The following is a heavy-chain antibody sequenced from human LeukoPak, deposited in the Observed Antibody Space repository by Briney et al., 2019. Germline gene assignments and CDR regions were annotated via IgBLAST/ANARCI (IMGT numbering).Heavy chain of an antibody. Sequence: SETLSLTCTVSGYSISSGYYWGWIRQPPGKGLEWIGSIYYSGSTYYNPSLKSRVTISVDTSKNQFSLKLSSVTAADTAVYYCARIDVKGYGYAHAFDIWGQGTMVTVSS. J-gene: IGHJ3*02. D-gene: IGHD5-18*01. CDR3: ARIDVKGYGYAHAFDI. CDR2: IYYSGST. V-gene: IGHV4-38-2*02. CDR1: GYSISSGYY.